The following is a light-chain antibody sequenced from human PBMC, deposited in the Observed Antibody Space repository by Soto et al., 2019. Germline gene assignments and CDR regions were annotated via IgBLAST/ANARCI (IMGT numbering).Light chain of an antibody. CDR3: AAWDDSLIGVV. Sequence: QPVLPQPPSASGTPGQRVTISCSGSISNIGGNSVNWYQQLPGTAPKLLIYSNNQRPSGVPDRFSGSKSGTSASLAISGLQSEDEADYYCAAWDDSLIGVVFGGGTRLTVL. CDR2: SNN. J-gene: IGLJ2*01. V-gene: IGLV1-44*01. CDR1: ISNIGGNS.